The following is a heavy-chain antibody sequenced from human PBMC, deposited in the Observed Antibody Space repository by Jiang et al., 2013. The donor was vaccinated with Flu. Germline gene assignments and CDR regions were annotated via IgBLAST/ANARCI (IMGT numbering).Heavy chain of an antibody. D-gene: IGHD2-2*01. CDR2: ISSSSSYT. J-gene: IGHJ6*02. CDR3: ARDLIVVVPTSPLYYYYGMDV. V-gene: IGHV3-11*06. CDR1: GFTFSDYY. Sequence: VQLLESGGGLVKPGGSLRLSCAASGFTFSDYYMSWIRQAPGKGLEWVSYISSSSSYTNYADSVKGRFTISRDNAKNSLYLQMNSLRAEDTAVYYCARDLIVVVPTSPLYYYYGMDVWGQGTTVTVSS.